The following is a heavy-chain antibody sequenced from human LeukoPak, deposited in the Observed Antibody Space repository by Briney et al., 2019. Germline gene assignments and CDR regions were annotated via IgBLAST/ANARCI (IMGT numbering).Heavy chain of an antibody. CDR1: GGSFSGYY. Sequence: SETLSLTCAVYGGSFSGYYWTWIRQPPGKGLDWIGEINHSGRTNYNPSLKSRVTISVDTSKNQFSLKLSSVTAADTAVYYCVRGYCSDGVCYQYWGQGTLVTVSS. CDR2: INHSGRT. D-gene: IGHD2-8*01. V-gene: IGHV4-34*01. J-gene: IGHJ4*02. CDR3: VRGYCSDGVCYQY.